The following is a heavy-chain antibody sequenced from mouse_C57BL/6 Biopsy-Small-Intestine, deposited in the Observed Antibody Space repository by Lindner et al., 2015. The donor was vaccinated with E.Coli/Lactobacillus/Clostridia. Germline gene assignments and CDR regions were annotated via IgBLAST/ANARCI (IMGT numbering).Heavy chain of an antibody. D-gene: IGHD1-1*01. CDR3: ARRNYGSRFWYFDV. V-gene: IGHV1-20*01. CDR1: GYSFTGYF. J-gene: IGHJ1*03. CDR2: INANNGDI. Sequence: VQLQESGPELVKPGDSVKISCRASGYSFTGYFLNWVKQSHGKSLEWIGRINANNGDIFHNQNFRGKVTLTVDRSSSTAHIEPRSLTSEDSAVYYCARRNYGSRFWYFDVWGTGTTVTVSS.